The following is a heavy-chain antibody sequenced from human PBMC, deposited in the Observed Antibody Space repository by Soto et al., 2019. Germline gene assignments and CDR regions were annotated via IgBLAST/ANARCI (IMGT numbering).Heavy chain of an antibody. CDR3: ARGQQQLVLNWFDP. V-gene: IGHV4-34*01. D-gene: IGHD6-13*01. CDR1: GGSFSGYY. CDR2: INHSGST. Sequence: QSQTLSLTCAVYGGSFSGYYWSWIRQPPGKGLEWIGEINHSGSTNYNPSLKSRVTISVDTSKNQFSLKLSSVTAADTAVYYCARGQQQLVLNWFDPWGQGTLVTVSS. J-gene: IGHJ5*02.